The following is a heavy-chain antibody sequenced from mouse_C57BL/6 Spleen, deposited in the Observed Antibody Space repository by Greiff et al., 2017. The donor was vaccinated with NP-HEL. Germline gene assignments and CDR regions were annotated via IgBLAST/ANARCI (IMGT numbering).Heavy chain of an antibody. CDR3: ARDGRMDY. CDR1: GYAFSSSW. D-gene: IGHD1-1*01. Sequence: VKLMESGPELVKPGASVKISCKASGYAFSSSWMNWVKQRPGKGLEWIGRIYPGDGDTNYNGKFKGKATLTADKSSSTAYMQLSSLTSEDSAVYFCARDGRMDYWGQGTSVTVSS. V-gene: IGHV1-82*01. CDR2: IYPGDGDT. J-gene: IGHJ4*01.